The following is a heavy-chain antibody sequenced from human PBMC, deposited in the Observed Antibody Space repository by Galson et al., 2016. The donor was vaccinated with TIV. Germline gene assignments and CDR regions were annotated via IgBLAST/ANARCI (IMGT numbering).Heavy chain of an antibody. CDR2: IISIFRTA. V-gene: IGHV1-69*13. Sequence: SVKVSCKASGGIFSGYAINWVRQAPGQELEWMGRIISIFRTANYAEKFQGRVTITADDSTNTVHMESSSLKSEDTAVYYCARRTDGHLYDYYGMDVWGQGTTVIVSS. CDR3: ARRTDGHLYDYYGMDV. D-gene: IGHD5-24*01. J-gene: IGHJ6*02. CDR1: GGIFSGYA.